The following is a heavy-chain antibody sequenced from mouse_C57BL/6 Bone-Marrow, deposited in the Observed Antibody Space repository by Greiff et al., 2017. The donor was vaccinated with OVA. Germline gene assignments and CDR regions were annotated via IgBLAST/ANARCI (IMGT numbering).Heavy chain of an antibody. CDR3: TTYCYGSSYGDY. V-gene: IGHV14-1*01. CDR1: GFNIKDYY. D-gene: IGHD1-1*01. J-gene: IGHJ2*01. CDR2: IDPADGDT. Sequence: EVKLVESGAELVRPGASVKLSCTASGFNIKDYYMHWVKQRPEQGLEWIGRIDPADGDTESAPKFQGKATMTADTSSNTAYLQLSSQTSEVTAVYYCTTYCYGSSYGDYWGQGTTLTVSS.